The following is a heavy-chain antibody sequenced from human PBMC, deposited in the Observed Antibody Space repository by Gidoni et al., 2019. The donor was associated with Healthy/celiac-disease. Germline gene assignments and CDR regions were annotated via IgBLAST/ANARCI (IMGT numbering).Heavy chain of an antibody. CDR2: IYPGDSDT. J-gene: IGHJ4*02. Sequence: EVQLVQSGAEVKKPGESLKISGTGPGYSFTGYWIGWVRQMPGKGLEWMGIIYPGDSDTRYSPSFQGQVTISADKSISTAYLQWSSLKASDTAMYYCARWPQYGDYVLDYWGQGTLVTVSS. D-gene: IGHD4-17*01. CDR1: GYSFTGYW. CDR3: ARWPQYGDYVLDY. V-gene: IGHV5-51*01.